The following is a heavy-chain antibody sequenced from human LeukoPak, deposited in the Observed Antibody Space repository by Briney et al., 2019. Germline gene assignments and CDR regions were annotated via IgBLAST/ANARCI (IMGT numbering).Heavy chain of an antibody. CDR3: ARRHRNVLLWFGESESFDY. CDR1: GYSFTSYW. J-gene: IGHJ4*02. CDR2: IYPGDSDT. Sequence: GESLQISCKGSGYSFTSYWIGWVRQMPGKGLEWMGIIYPGDSDTRYSPSFQGQVTISADKSISTAYLQWSSLKASDTAMYYCARRHRNVLLWFGESESFDYWGQGTLVTVSS. D-gene: IGHD3-10*01. V-gene: IGHV5-51*01.